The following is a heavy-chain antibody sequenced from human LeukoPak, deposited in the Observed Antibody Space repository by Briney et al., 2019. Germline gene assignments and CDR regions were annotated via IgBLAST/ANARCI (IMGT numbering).Heavy chain of an antibody. CDR2: IKQDGSEK. Sequence: GGSLRLSCAASGFTFSNYATSWVRQAPGKGLEWVANIKQDGSEKYYVDSVKGRFTISRDNAKSSLYLQMNSLRAEDTAVYYCARVRLRSSGWPPWDAFDIWGQGTMVTVSS. D-gene: IGHD6-19*01. CDR3: ARVRLRSSGWPPWDAFDI. CDR1: GFTFSNYA. J-gene: IGHJ3*02. V-gene: IGHV3-7*01.